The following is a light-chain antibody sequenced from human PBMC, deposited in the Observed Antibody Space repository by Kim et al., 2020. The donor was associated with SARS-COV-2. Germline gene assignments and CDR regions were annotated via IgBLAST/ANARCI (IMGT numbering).Light chain of an antibody. Sequence: EIVMTQSPATLSVSPGEGATLSCRTSQSVGINLAWYQQKPGQAPRLLIYGASTRATGIPVRFSGSGSGTEFTLTISSLQSQDFAVYYCQQDKNRLSITFGQGTRLEIK. CDR2: GAS. CDR1: QSVGIN. CDR3: QQDKNRLSIT. V-gene: IGKV3-15*01. J-gene: IGKJ5*01.